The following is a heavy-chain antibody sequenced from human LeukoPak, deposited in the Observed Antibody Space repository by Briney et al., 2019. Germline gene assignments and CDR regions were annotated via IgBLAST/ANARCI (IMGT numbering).Heavy chain of an antibody. CDR3: ARVADLDFWSGYLNFDY. J-gene: IGHJ4*02. V-gene: IGHV4-30-4*02. CDR2: IYYSGST. D-gene: IGHD3-3*01. Sequence: SETLSLTCTVSGGSISSGDYYWSWIRQPPGKGLEWIGYIYYSGSTYYNPSLKSRVTISVDTSKNQFSLKLSSVTAADTAVYYCARVADLDFWSGYLNFDYWGQGTLVTVSS. CDR1: GGSISSGDYY.